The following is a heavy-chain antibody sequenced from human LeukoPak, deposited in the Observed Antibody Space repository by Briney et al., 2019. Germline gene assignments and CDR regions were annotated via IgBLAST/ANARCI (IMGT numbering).Heavy chain of an antibody. CDR2: INWNGSST. CDR3: ARGHGNVPYDF. V-gene: IGHV3-20*04. Sequence: PGGSLRLSCAASGFSFTKSWMNWVRQTPGKGLEWVCDINWNGSSTEYGDSVKGRFTISRDSAKNSLFLQMNSLRVEDTALYYCARGHGNVPYDFWGRGTLVIVSS. J-gene: IGHJ2*01. D-gene: IGHD1-26*01. CDR1: GFSFTKSW.